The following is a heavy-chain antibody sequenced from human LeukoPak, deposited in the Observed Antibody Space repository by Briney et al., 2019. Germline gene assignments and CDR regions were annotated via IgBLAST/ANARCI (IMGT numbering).Heavy chain of an antibody. CDR2: IKQDGSEK. J-gene: IGHJ4*02. V-gene: IGHV3-7*01. Sequence: GGSLRLSCAASGFTFSSYWMSWVRQAPAKGLEWVANIKQDGSEKYYVDSAKGRFTISRDNAKNSLYLQMNSLRAEDTAVYYCARWHFRRGYSYGFDYWGQGTLVTVSS. CDR1: GFTFSSYW. CDR3: ARWHFRRGYSYGFDY. D-gene: IGHD5-18*01.